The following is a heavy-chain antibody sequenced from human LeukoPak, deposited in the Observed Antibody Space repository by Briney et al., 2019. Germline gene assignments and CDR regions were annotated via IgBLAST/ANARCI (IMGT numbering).Heavy chain of an antibody. CDR1: GGSVGGSAFY. D-gene: IGHD2-15*01. CDR3: ARHSSRLRHFDS. J-gene: IGHJ4*02. V-gene: IGHV4-39*01. Sequence: PSETLSLTCTVSGGSVGGSAFYRGWIRQPPGKGLEWIGSIHYTGNTYYNSSLRNRVTISVDSSRNQFSLRLTSVTAADTAVYYCARHSSRLRHFDSWGQGTLVTVSS. CDR2: IHYTGNT.